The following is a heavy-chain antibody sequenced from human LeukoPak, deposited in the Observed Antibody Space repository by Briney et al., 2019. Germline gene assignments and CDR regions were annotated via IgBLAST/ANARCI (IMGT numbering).Heavy chain of an antibody. CDR3: AKGGLWFGKSDY. Sequence: PGGPLRLSCEASGFTFSSYAMSWVRQAPGKGLEWVSTISDGGVSTFYADSVKGRFTISRDNSKNTLYLQMNSLRAEDTAVYYCAKGGLWFGKSDYWGQGTLVTVSS. J-gene: IGHJ4*02. D-gene: IGHD3-10*01. CDR2: ISDGGVST. V-gene: IGHV3-23*01. CDR1: GFTFSSYA.